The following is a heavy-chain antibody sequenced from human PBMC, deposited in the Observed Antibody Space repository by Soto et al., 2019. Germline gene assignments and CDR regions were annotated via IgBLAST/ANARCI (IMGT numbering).Heavy chain of an antibody. D-gene: IGHD6-13*01. V-gene: IGHV4-59*01. CDR3: AAGEASSRNLAPYYLDF. CDR2: IHYSGTT. Sequence: PSETLSLTCTVSGGSMRNYFCTWIRQPPGKGLEWIGYIHYSGTTSFFPSYNPSLRSRVTISEDTSKNQFSLKLLSVTTADTAVYFCAAGEASSRNLAPYYLDFWGQGTLVTDSS. J-gene: IGHJ4*02. CDR1: GGSMRNYF.